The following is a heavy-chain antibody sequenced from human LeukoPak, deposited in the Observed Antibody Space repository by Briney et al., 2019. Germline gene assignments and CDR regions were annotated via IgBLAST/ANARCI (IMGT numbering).Heavy chain of an antibody. CDR3: ARDYYDSSGYLYYYYYYMDV. V-gene: IGHV3-30*03. Sequence: GGSLRLSCAASGFTFSSYGMYWVRQTPGKGLEWVALISYDGSNKYYADSVKGRFTISRDNAKNSLFLQMNSLRAEDTAVYYCARDYYDSSGYLYYYYYYMDVWGKGTTVTVSS. CDR1: GFTFSSYG. D-gene: IGHD3-22*01. J-gene: IGHJ6*03. CDR2: ISYDGSNK.